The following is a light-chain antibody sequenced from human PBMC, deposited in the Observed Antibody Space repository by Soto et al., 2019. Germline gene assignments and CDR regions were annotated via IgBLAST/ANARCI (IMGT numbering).Light chain of an antibody. CDR2: DAS. CDR3: QQYDDLPIT. J-gene: IGKJ5*01. CDR1: QDISHY. V-gene: IGKV1-33*01. Sequence: DIQMTQSPSSLSASVVDRASMTCLKSQDISHYLNWYQQKPGKALKLLIYDASILHPGVPSRFRGSGSGTEFSFNITSLQPEDVATYYCQQYDDLPITVGQGTRLEI.